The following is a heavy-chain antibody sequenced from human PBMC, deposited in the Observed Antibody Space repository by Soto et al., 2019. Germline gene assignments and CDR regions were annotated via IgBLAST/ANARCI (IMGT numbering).Heavy chain of an antibody. CDR1: GYSFTSYW. D-gene: IGHD3-3*01. CDR3: AGTPSGYYTGPGYYYYGMDV. Sequence: EVQLVQSGAEVKKPGESLRISCKGSGYSFTSYWISWVRQMPGKGLEWMGRIDPSDSYTNYSPSFQGHVTISADKSISTAYLQWSSLKASDTAMYYCAGTPSGYYTGPGYYYYGMDVWGQGTTVTVSS. J-gene: IGHJ6*02. V-gene: IGHV5-10-1*03. CDR2: IDPSDSYT.